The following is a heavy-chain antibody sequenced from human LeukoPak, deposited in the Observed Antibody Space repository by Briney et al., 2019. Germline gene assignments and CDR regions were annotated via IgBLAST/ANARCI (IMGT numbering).Heavy chain of an antibody. V-gene: IGHV1-18*01. J-gene: IGHJ4*02. CDR1: GGTFSSYS. CDR3: ASSSSGYYESHFDY. Sequence: VASVKVSCKASGGTFSSYSISWVRQAPGQGLEWMGWISAYNGHTNYAQKFQGRVIMTTDTSTSTTYMELRSLRPDDTAVYYCASSSSGYYESHFDYWGQGTLVTVSS. CDR2: ISAYNGHT. D-gene: IGHD3-22*01.